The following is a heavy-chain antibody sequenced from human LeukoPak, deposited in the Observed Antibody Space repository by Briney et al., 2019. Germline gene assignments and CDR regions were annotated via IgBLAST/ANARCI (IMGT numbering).Heavy chain of an antibody. D-gene: IGHD6-19*01. J-gene: IGHJ4*02. CDR3: ARVGGWYVFDY. V-gene: IGHV3-7*01. CDR1: GFTFSSYC. Sequence: PGGSLRLSRAASGFTFSSYCMSWVRQAPGKGLEWVANIKQDGSEKYYVDSVKGRFTISRDNAKNSLYLQMNSLRAEDTAVYYCARVGGWYVFDYWGQGTLVTVSS. CDR2: IKQDGSEK.